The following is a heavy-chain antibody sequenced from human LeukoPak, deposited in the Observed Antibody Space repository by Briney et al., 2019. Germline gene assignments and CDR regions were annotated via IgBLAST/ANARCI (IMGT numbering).Heavy chain of an antibody. CDR3: ATAVRLGELSPDY. J-gene: IGHJ4*02. D-gene: IGHD3-16*02. Sequence: EASVKVSCKVSGYTLTELSMHWVRQAPGKGLEWMGGFDPEDGETIYAQKSQGRVTMTEDTSTDTAYMEPSSLRSEDTAVYYCATAVRLGELSPDYWGQGTLVTVSS. CDR1: GYTLTELS. CDR2: FDPEDGET. V-gene: IGHV1-24*01.